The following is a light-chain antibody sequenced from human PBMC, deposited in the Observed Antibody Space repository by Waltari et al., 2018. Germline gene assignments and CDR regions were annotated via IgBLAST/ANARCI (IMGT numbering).Light chain of an antibody. J-gene: IGLJ2*01. CDR1: INDVGGYNS. Sequence: QSALTQPASVSVSPGQSVTIFFAGTINDVGGYNSVSWYQEHPGQAPRVIIYDASVRPSGVSDRFSGAKSGNTASLTISGLQAEDEADYYCSSQSSNDVGLFGGGTKLTVL. CDR2: DAS. CDR3: SSQSSNDVGL. V-gene: IGLV2-14*01.